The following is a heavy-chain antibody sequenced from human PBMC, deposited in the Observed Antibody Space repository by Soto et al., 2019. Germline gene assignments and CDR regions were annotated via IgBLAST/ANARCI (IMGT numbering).Heavy chain of an antibody. CDR1: GFSLSMYW. Sequence: GGSLRLSCAASGFSLSMYWMSWLRQAPGRGPEWVANIKQDGSEKYYVDFVKGRFTIFRDNAKNSLYLQMNRLGAEDTAVYYCARVAAPIARKDYWGRGTLVTVSS. CDR3: ARVAAPIARKDY. J-gene: IGHJ4*01. CDR2: IKQDGSEK. V-gene: IGHV3-7*03. D-gene: IGHD6-13*01.